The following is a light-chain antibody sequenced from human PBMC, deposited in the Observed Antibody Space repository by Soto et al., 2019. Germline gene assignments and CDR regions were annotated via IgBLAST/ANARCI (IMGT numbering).Light chain of an antibody. J-gene: IGKJ1*01. V-gene: IGKV4-1*01. CDR3: QQYNDWPYTWT. Sequence: DFVVTQSPDSLAVSLGERATINCRSSQTVLWSSNKKNYLGWYQQKPGQPPRLLFYWASTRASGVPDRFSASGSETDFTLTISSLQAEDVAVYYCQQYNDWPYTWTFGQGTQVELK. CDR2: WAS. CDR1: QTVLWSSNKKNY.